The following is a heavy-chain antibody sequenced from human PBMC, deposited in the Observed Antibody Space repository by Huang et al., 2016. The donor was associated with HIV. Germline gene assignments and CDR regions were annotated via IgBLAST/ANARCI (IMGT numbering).Heavy chain of an antibody. CDR3: ARDPFIKAFDI. CDR2: IREYSGQK. J-gene: IGHJ3*02. Sequence: EVQLVESGGGLVQPGGSLRLSCAASDFDFSSGWMMWLRQVPGTGLEWVASIREYSGQKDYLDSVKGRFISSRDNPKKSLYLQMNNLRAEDAAVYYCARDPFIKAFDIWGQGTLVTVSS. V-gene: IGHV3-7*01. CDR1: DFDFSSGW.